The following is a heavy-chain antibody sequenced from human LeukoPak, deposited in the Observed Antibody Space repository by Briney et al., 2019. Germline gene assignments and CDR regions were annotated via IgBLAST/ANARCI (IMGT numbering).Heavy chain of an antibody. CDR1: GGSISTYY. CDR3: ARVPSDPPRYGSGIFY. D-gene: IGHD3-10*01. Sequence: SETLSLTCTVSGGSISTYYWGWIRQPPGKGLEWIGSIFHSGSTYYNPSLKSRVTISVDTSKNQFSLKLSSVTAADTAVYYCARVPSDPPRYGSGIFYWGQGTLVTVSS. V-gene: IGHV4-38-2*02. J-gene: IGHJ4*02. CDR2: IFHSGST.